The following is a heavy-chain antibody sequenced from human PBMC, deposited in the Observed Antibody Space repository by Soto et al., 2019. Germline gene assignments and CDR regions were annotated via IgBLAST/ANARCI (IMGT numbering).Heavy chain of an antibody. CDR1: GYTFTSYA. Sequence: ASVKVSCKASGYTFTSYAMHWVRQAPGQRLEWMGWINAGNGNTKYSQKFQGRVTTTRDTSASTAYMELSSLRSEDTAVYYCAREGYGDYGSYYYYYYYMDVWGKGTTVTVSS. D-gene: IGHD4-17*01. V-gene: IGHV1-3*01. CDR3: AREGYGDYGSYYYYYYYMDV. J-gene: IGHJ6*03. CDR2: INAGNGNT.